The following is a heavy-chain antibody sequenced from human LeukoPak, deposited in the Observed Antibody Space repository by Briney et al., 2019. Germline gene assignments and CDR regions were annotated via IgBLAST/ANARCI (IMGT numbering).Heavy chain of an antibody. D-gene: IGHD3-10*01. CDR2: IRYDGTND. CDR3: AKASDGTGTYGFDY. V-gene: IGHV3-30*02. J-gene: IGHJ4*02. CDR1: GLTFSSYG. Sequence: GGSLRLSCATSGLTFSSYGMHWVRQAPGKGLEWVAFIRYDGTNDYYAESVKGRFTISRDNSNNMLYLQMNSLSGEDTAVYYGAKASDGTGTYGFDYWGQGTLVTGSS.